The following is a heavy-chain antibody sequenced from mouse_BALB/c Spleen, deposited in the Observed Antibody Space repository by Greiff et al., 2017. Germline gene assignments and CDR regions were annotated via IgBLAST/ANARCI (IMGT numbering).Heavy chain of an antibody. J-gene: IGHJ4*01. V-gene: IGHV8-11*01. CDR1: GFSLSTYGIG. CDR3: ARIDYYYGSSSYAMDY. Sequence: QVTLKVSGPGILQPSQTLSLTCSFSGFSLSTYGIGVGWIRQPSGKGLEWLAHIWWNDNKYYNTALKSRLTISKDTSNNQVFLKIASVDTADTATYYCARIDYYYGSSSYAMDYWGQGTSGTVAS. D-gene: IGHD1-1*01. CDR2: IWWNDNK.